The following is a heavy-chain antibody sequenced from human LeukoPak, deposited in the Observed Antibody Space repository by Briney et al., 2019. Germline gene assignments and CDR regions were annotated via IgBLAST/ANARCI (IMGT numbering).Heavy chain of an antibody. V-gene: IGHV3-30*02. CDR3: AKDSEGPFDY. J-gene: IGHJ4*02. D-gene: IGHD1-26*01. Sequence: GGPLRLSCAAPGFTFSDYGMHWVRQAPGKGLEWVAFIRYDGNNKYYADSVRGRFTISRDNSKNTLYLQMSSLRAEDTAVYYCAKDSEGPFDYWGQGTLVTVSS. CDR2: IRYDGNNK. CDR1: GFTFSDYG.